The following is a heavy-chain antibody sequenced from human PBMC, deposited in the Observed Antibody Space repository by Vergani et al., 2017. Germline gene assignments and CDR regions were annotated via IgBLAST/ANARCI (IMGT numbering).Heavy chain of an antibody. D-gene: IGHD6-6*01. J-gene: IGHJ6*02. V-gene: IGHV1-3*01. CDR3: ARALAARSYYYYGMDV. CDR2: INAGNGNT. CDR1: GYTFTSYA. Sequence: QVQLVQSGAEVKKPGASVKVSCKASGYTFTSYAMHWVRQAPGQRLEWMGWINAGNGNTKYSQKFQGRVTITRDTSASTAYMELSSLRSEDTAVYYCARALAARSYYYYGMDVWGQGTTVTVSS.